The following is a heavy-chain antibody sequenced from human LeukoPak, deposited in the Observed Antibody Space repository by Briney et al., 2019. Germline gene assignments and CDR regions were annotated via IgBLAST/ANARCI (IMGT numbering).Heavy chain of an antibody. Sequence: ASVKVSCKASGYTFTGYYIHWVRQAPGQGLEWMGWINPNSGGTNYAQKFQGRVTMTRDTSISTAYMELSRLRSDDTAVYYCARTYYDILTSHDAFDIWGQGTMVTVSS. J-gene: IGHJ3*02. V-gene: IGHV1-2*02. CDR2: INPNSGGT. CDR1: GYTFTGYY. D-gene: IGHD3-9*01. CDR3: ARTYYDILTSHDAFDI.